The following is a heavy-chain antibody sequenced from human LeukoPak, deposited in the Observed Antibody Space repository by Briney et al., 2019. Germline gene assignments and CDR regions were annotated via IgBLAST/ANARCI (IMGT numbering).Heavy chain of an antibody. CDR2: ISSSGSYI. V-gene: IGHV3-21*01. J-gene: IGHJ3*02. Sequence: GGSLRLSCAASGFTFSSYSMNWVRQAPGKGLEWVSSISSSGSYIYYADSVKGRFTISRDNAKNSLYLQMNSLRAEDTAVYYCARDLGGDSSAMAGAFDIWGQGTMVTVSS. D-gene: IGHD3-22*01. CDR3: ARDLGGDSSAMAGAFDI. CDR1: GFTFSSYS.